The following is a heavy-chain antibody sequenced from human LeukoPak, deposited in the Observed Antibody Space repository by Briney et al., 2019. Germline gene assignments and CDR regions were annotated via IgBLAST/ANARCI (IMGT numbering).Heavy chain of an antibody. J-gene: IGHJ5*02. Sequence: SETLSLTCGVYGGSFSGCWSWIRQPPGKGLEWIGEIHYSGSTKYNPSLKSRVTISVDTSKKEISLKLTSVTAADTAVHYCVSHIRGGFDPWGQGTLVTVSS. V-gene: IGHV4-34*01. CDR3: VSHIRGGFDP. D-gene: IGHD3-16*01. CDR2: IHYSGST. CDR1: GGSFSGC.